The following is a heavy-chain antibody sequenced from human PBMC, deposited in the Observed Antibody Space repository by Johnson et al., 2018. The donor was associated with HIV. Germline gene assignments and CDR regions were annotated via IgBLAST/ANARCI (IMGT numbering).Heavy chain of an antibody. CDR2: ISYDGSNK. CDR3: AKDERQLGGWSHAFDS. V-gene: IGHV3-30*18. J-gene: IGHJ3*02. Sequence: QVQLVESGGGLIQPGGSLRLSCAASGFTVSSNYMSWVRQAPGKGLEWVAVISYDGSNKYYADSVKGRFTISRDNAKNALYVQLNSLKPENQAVYYCAKDERQLGGWSHAFDSWGQGTMVTVSS. D-gene: IGHD1-1*01. CDR1: GFTVSSNY.